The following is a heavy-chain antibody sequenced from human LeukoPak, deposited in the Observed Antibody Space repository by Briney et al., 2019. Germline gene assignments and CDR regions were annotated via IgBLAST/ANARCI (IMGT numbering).Heavy chain of an antibody. CDR2: ISYDGSNK. J-gene: IGHJ6*02. V-gene: IGHV3-30-3*01. CDR3: ARTTTVVPYYGMDV. CDR1: GFTFSSYA. D-gene: IGHD4-23*01. Sequence: PGRSLRLSCAASGFTFSSYAMHWVRQAPGKGLEWVAVISYDGSNKYYADSVKGRFTISRDNAKNSLYLQMNSLRAEDTAVYYCARTTTVVPYYGMDVWGQGTTVTVSS.